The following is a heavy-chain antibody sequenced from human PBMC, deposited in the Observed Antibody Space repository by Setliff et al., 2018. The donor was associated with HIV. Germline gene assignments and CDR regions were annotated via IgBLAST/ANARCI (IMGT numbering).Heavy chain of an antibody. CDR2: INPNTGGT. CDR1: GYYFTAYY. Sequence: GASVKVSCKASGYYFTAYYMHWVRQAPGQGLEWMGWINPNTGGTQYAQKFQGRVTVTRDTPIRTAYMELSSLRSEDTAVYYCARAHSGSYYYYYYMDVWGKGTTVTVSS. D-gene: IGHD1-26*01. V-gene: IGHV1-2*02. J-gene: IGHJ6*03. CDR3: ARAHSGSYYYYYYMDV.